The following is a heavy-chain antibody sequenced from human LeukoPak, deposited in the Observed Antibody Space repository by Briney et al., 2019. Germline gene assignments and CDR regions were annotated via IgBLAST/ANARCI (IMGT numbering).Heavy chain of an antibody. CDR3: ARGRYSSSWYLDY. J-gene: IGHJ4*02. Sequence: SETLSLTCTVSGGSVSSGSYYWNWIRQPPGKGLEWIGYIYHSGSSNYNPSLKSRVTISVDTSKNQFSLKLSSVTAADTAVYYCARGRYSSSWYLDYWGQGALVTVSS. D-gene: IGHD6-13*01. CDR1: GGSVSSGSYY. CDR2: IYHSGSS. V-gene: IGHV4-61*01.